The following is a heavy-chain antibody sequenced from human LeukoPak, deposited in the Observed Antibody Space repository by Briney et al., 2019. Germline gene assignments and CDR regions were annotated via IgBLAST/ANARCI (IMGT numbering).Heavy chain of an antibody. D-gene: IGHD3-16*01. CDR1: GLTFSNYW. V-gene: IGHV3-7*05. J-gene: IGHJ3*02. Sequence: GGSLRLSCAASGLTFSNYWMTWVRQAPGIGLEWVANIKQDGSEKYYVDSVRGRFTISRDNAKSSLYLQINSLRAEDTAVYYCARDLGGGLWPNAFDIWGQGTMVTVSS. CDR2: IKQDGSEK. CDR3: ARDLGGGLWPNAFDI.